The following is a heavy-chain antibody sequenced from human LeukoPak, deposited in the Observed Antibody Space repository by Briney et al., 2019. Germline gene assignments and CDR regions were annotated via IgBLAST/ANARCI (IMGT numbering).Heavy chain of an antibody. J-gene: IGHJ4*02. CDR2: MDIDGSAK. CDR3: GRVRPGDPDY. D-gene: IGHD1-26*01. Sequence: PGGSLRLSCAPSGFTFTSYWMTWVRQAPGKGLEWVTSMDIDGSAKYYMDSVKGRFTISRDNAKNLVFLQMNSVRAEDTAVYYCGRVRPGDPDYWGQGTLVTVSS. CDR1: GFTFTSYW. V-gene: IGHV3-7*01.